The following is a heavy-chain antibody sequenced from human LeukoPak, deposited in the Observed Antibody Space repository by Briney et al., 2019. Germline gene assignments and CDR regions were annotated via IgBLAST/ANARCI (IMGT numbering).Heavy chain of an antibody. Sequence: PSQTLSLTCAVSGGSISSYYWSSIRQPPGQGLEWRGYIYYSGSTNYNPSLKSRVAISVDRSKNQFSLKLSSVAAADTAVYYCARDRVGGATAASDIWGQGTMVTASS. CDR3: ARDRVGGATAASDI. J-gene: IGHJ3*02. V-gene: IGHV4-59*01. CDR2: IYYSGST. D-gene: IGHD1-26*01. CDR1: GGSISSYY.